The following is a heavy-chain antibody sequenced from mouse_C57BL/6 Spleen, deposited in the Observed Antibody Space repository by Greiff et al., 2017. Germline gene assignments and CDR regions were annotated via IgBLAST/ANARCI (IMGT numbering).Heavy chain of an antibody. CDR1: GFTFNTYA. J-gene: IGHJ3*01. D-gene: IGHD2-4*01. Sequence: EVMLVESGGGLVQPKGSLKLSCAASGFTFNTYAMHWVRQAPGKGLEWVARIRRKSSNYATYYADSVKDRFTISRDDSQSMLYLQMNNLKTEDTAMYYCVRIYDDYEGFAYWGQGTLVTVSA. V-gene: IGHV10-3*01. CDR3: VRIYDDYEGFAY. CDR2: IRRKSSNYAT.